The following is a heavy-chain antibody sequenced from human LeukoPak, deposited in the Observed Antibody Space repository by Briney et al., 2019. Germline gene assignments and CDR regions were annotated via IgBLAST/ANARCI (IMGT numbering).Heavy chain of an antibody. CDR2: ISGSGGST. D-gene: IGHD2-15*01. J-gene: IGHJ4*02. CDR3: AKDLSRRGYCSGGSCPTPGFGN. Sequence: GGSLRLSCAASGFTFSSYAMSWVRQAPGKGLEWVSAISGSGGSTYYADSVKGRFTISRDNSKNTLYLQMNSLRAEDTAVYYCAKDLSRRGYCSGGSCPTPGFGNWGQGTLVTVSS. V-gene: IGHV3-23*01. CDR1: GFTFSSYA.